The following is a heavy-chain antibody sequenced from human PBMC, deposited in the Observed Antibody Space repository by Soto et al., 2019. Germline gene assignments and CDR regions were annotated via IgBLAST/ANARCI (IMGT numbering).Heavy chain of an antibody. J-gene: IGHJ3*02. CDR1: GFSFTTYV. D-gene: IGHD1-26*01. Sequence: QVQLVESGGGVVQPGRSLRLSCAASGFSFTTYVIHWVRQATGKGLEWVAVISHDGSYKYYGDAVKGRFTISRDTSKNAVYLEMNSLRPEDTAVYYCAKGLLAIVGTTLPRDAFNIWGQGTMVTVSS. CDR2: ISHDGSYK. CDR3: AKGLLAIVGTTLPRDAFNI. V-gene: IGHV3-30*18.